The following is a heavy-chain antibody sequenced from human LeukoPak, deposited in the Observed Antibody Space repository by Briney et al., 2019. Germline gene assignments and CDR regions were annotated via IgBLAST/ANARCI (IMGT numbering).Heavy chain of an antibody. V-gene: IGHV6-1*01. CDR1: GDSVSSISAS. CDR3: ARDPDSWNEWGPFDS. CDR2: TYYRSKWSN. Sequence: SQTLSLTCAVSGDSVSSISASWNWIRQSPSGGLEWLGRTYYRSKWSNNYAVSVKSRISINPDTSQTEFSLQLKSVTPEDTAVYYCARDPDSWNEWGPFDSWGQGTLVTVSS. D-gene: IGHD1-1*01. J-gene: IGHJ5*01.